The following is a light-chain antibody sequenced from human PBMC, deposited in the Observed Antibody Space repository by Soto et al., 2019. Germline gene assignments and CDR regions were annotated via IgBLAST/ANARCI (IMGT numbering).Light chain of an antibody. CDR1: QSISSY. Sequence: DIQMTQSPSSLSASVGDRVTITCRASQSISSYLNWNQQKPGKAPKLLIYAVFSLQSGVPSRFSGSGSGTDFTLTISSLQPEDFATYYCQQSYSTPRTFGQGTKVEIK. V-gene: IGKV1-39*01. CDR2: AVF. CDR3: QQSYSTPRT. J-gene: IGKJ1*01.